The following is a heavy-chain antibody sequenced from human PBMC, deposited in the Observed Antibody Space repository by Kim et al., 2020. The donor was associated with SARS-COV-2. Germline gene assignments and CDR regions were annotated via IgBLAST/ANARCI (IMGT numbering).Heavy chain of an antibody. J-gene: IGHJ1*01. D-gene: IGHD3-22*01. V-gene: IGHV4-34*01. CDR2: INHSGST. Sequence: SETLSLTCAVYGGSFSGYYWSWIRQPPGKGLEWIGEINHSGSTNYNPSLKSRVTISVDTSKNQFSLKLSSVTAADTAVYYCARRVRYYYDSSGYNNWGQG. CDR3: ARRVRYYYDSSGYNN. CDR1: GGSFSGYY.